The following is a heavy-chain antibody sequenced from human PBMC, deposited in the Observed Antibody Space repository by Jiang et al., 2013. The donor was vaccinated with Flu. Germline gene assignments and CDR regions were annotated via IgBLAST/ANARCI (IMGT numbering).Heavy chain of an antibody. D-gene: IGHD3-3*01. CDR1: GYTFIRYT. CDR3: AREPFWSDYYFGGLGFDP. V-gene: IGHV1-3*01. CDR2: INAGNGDT. Sequence: SGAEVKKPGASVKVSCKASGYTFIRYTIHWVRQAPGQSLEWMGWINAGNGDTKYSQKFQGRVTITRDTSASTAYMELYSLRSEDTAVYYCAREPFWSDYYFGGLGFDPWGQGTLVTVSS. J-gene: IGHJ5*02.